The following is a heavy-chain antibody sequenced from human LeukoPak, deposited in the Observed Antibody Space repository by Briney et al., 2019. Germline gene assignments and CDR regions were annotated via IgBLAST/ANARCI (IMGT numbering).Heavy chain of an antibody. CDR3: ARGGGRYSSIEFDH. J-gene: IGHJ4*02. Sequence: GGSLRLSCAASGFSFSSYEMNWVRQAPGKGLEWVSYISSSGSTISYADSVKGRFTISRDNAKNSLYLQMNSLRAEDTAVYYCARGGGRYSSIEFDHWGQGTLVTVSS. V-gene: IGHV3-48*03. D-gene: IGHD6-13*01. CDR1: GFSFSSYE. CDR2: ISSSGSTI.